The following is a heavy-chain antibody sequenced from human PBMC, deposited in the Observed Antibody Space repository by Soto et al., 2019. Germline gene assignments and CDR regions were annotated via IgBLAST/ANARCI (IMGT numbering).Heavy chain of an antibody. CDR1: GFTFDDYA. CDR3: AKASPGYSSSWYDY. CDR2: ISWNSGSI. V-gene: IGHV3-9*01. Sequence: EVQLVESGGGLVQPGRSLRLSCAASGFTFDDYAMHWVRQAPGKGLEWVSGISWNSGSIGYADSVKGRFTISRDNAKNSLYLQMNRLRAEDTALYYCAKASPGYSSSWYDYWGQGTLVTVSS. D-gene: IGHD6-13*01. J-gene: IGHJ4*02.